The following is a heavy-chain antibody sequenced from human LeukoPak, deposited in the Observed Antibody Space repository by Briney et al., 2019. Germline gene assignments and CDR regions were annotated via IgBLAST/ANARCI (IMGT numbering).Heavy chain of an antibody. CDR1: GFTFSSYS. CDR2: ISSSSSYI. CDR3: ARDGTSSRGLDY. J-gene: IGHJ4*02. Sequence: GGSLRLSCAASGFTFSSYSMNWVRQAPGKGLEWVSSISSSSSYIYYADSVKGRFTISRDNAKNSLYLQMNSLRAEDTAVYYCARDGTSSRGLDYWGQGTLVTVSS. D-gene: IGHD6-13*01. V-gene: IGHV3-21*01.